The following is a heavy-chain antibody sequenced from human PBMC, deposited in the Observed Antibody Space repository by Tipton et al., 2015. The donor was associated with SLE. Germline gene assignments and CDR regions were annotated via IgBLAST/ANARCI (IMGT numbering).Heavy chain of an antibody. CDR2: IVPIFGTA. J-gene: IGHJ4*02. CDR1: GGTFVHNA. D-gene: IGHD3-3*01. CDR3: ARANDYDFWSGRTGPLDY. V-gene: IGHV1-69*05. Sequence: QLVQSGAEVKKPGSSVRVSCKASGGTFVHNAITWVRQAPGQGLEWMGGIVPIFGTANYAQKFQGRVTITTDESTSTAYMELSSLRSEDTAVYYCARANDYDFWSGRTGPLDYWGQGTLVTVSS.